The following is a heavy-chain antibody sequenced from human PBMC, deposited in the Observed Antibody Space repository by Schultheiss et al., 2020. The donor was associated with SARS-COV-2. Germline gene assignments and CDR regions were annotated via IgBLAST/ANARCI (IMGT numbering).Heavy chain of an antibody. D-gene: IGHD6-13*01. Sequence: SETLSLTCTVSGGSISSYYWGWIRQPPGKGLEWIGYIYYSGSTNYNPSLKSRVTISVDTSKNQFSLKLSSVTAADTAVYYCARGSTAAAGTGWFDPWGQGTLVTVSS. J-gene: IGHJ5*02. CDR2: IYYSGST. CDR1: GGSISSYY. V-gene: IGHV4-59*08. CDR3: ARGSTAAAGTGWFDP.